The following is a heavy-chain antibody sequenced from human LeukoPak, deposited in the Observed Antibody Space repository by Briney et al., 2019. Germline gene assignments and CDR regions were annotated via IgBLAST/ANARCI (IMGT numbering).Heavy chain of an antibody. CDR1: GDSVSSNSAA. J-gene: IGHJ6*04. Sequence: SQTLSLTCAISGDSVSSNSAAWNWIRQSPSRGLECLGRTYYRSKWYNDYAVSVKSRITINPDTSKNQFSLQLNSVTPEDTAVYYCARVSSYGSGSIYSTFYYGMDVWGKGTTVTVSS. CDR2: TYYRSKWYN. CDR3: ARVSSYGSGSIYSTFYYGMDV. V-gene: IGHV6-1*01. D-gene: IGHD3-10*01.